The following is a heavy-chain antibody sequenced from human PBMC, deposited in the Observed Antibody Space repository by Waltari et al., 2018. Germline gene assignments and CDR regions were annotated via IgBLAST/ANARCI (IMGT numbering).Heavy chain of an antibody. CDR1: GFTFSSYW. V-gene: IGHV3-74*01. CDR3: VLYSSEFLGDY. Sequence: EVQLVESGGDLVQPGGSLRLSCAASGFTFSSYWMHWVRQAPGKGLVSVSQINLDGTSTNYADSVKGRFTISRENAKNTLFLQMNSLRAEDTAVYYCVLYSSEFLGDYWGQGTLVTVSS. CDR2: INLDGTST. D-gene: IGHD6-25*01. J-gene: IGHJ4*02.